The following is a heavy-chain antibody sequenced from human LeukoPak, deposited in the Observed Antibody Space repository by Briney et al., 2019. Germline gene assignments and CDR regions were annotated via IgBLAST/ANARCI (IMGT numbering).Heavy chain of an antibody. V-gene: IGHV4-59*01. CDR2: IYYSGST. J-gene: IGHJ4*02. Sequence: PETLSLTCTISGGSISSYYWSWIRQPPGKGLEWIGYIYYSGSTNYKPSLKSQVTISIDTSKNQFSLNLSSVTAADTAVYYCARGGSSGWLDYWGQGTLVTVSS. CDR3: ARGGSSGWLDY. D-gene: IGHD6-19*01. CDR1: GGSISSYY.